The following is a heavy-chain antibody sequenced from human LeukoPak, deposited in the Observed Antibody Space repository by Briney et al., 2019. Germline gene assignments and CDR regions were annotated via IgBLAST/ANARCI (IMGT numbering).Heavy chain of an antibody. V-gene: IGHV4-38-2*01. J-gene: IGHJ4*02. D-gene: IGHD3-9*01. CDR2: IYHSGST. Sequence: SETLSLTCAVSDYSISSAYYWGWIRQPPGKGLEWIGSIYHSGSTDYNPSLKSRVTMSVDTSKNHFSLKVSSVTAADTAVYYCARLSKGRYFDYIFDYWGQGTLVTVSS. CDR3: ARLSKGRYFDYIFDY. CDR1: DYSISSAYY.